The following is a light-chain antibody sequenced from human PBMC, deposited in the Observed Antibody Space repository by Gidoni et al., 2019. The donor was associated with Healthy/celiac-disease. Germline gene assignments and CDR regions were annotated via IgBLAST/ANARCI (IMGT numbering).Light chain of an antibody. CDR3: QQSYSTPCS. CDR2: AAS. Sequence: IHLTHSPSSLSASVGYRVTITCRASQSISSYLNWYQQKPGKAPKLLIYAASSLQSGVPSRFSGSGSGTDFTLTISSLQPEDFATYYCQQSYSTPCSFGQGTKLEIK. V-gene: IGKV1-39*01. J-gene: IGKJ2*04. CDR1: QSISSY.